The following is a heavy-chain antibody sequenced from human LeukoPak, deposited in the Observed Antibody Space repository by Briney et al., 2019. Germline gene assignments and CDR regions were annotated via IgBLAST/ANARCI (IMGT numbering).Heavy chain of an antibody. CDR1: GGSFSGYY. V-gene: IGHV4-34*01. D-gene: IGHD6-6*01. Sequence: SETLSLTCAVYGGSFSGYYWSWIRQPPGKGLEWIGEINHSGSTNYDPSLKSRVTISVDTSKNQFSLKLSSVTAADTAVYYCARGDSIAARIRFDPWGQGTLVTVSS. CDR2: INHSGST. J-gene: IGHJ5*02. CDR3: ARGDSIAARIRFDP.